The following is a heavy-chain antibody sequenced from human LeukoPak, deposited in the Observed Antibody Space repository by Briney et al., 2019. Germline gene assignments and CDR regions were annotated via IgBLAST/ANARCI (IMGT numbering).Heavy chain of an antibody. Sequence: EASVKVSCKASGGTFSSYAISWVRQAPGQGLEWMGGIIPIFGTANYAQKFQGRVTITTDESTSTAYMELSSLRSEDTVVYYCARDYGDYYYYYMDVWGKGTTVTVSS. CDR2: IIPIFGTA. CDR3: ARDYGDYYYYYMDV. CDR1: GGTFSSYA. V-gene: IGHV1-69*05. D-gene: IGHD4-17*01. J-gene: IGHJ6*03.